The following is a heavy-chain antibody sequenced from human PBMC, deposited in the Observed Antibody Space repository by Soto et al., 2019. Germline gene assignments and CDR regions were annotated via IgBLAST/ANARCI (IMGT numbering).Heavy chain of an antibody. D-gene: IGHD3-16*01. CDR2: ISWNSGSI. CDR1: GFTFDDYA. CDR3: AKGWGPSSPYAFDI. Sequence: EVQLVESGGGLVQPGRSLRLSCAASGFTFDDYARHWVRQAPGKGLEWVSGISWNSGSIGYAESVKGRFTISRDNAKNSLYLQMNSLRAEDTALYYCAKGWGPSSPYAFDIWGQGTMVTVSS. J-gene: IGHJ3*02. V-gene: IGHV3-9*01.